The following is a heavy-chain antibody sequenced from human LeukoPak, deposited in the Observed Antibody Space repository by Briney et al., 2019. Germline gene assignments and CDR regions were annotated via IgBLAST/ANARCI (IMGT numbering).Heavy chain of an antibody. J-gene: IGHJ4*02. D-gene: IGHD3-22*01. Sequence: GGSLRLSCAASGFTFSSYWMSWVRQAPGTGLEWVSTISGSGAFTKYADSVTGRFTISRDNSKNTLYLQLNSLRAEDTATYYCAKTYYYDSSGYSHYLAYDYWGQGTLVTVSS. CDR1: GFTFSSYW. CDR2: ISGSGAFT. CDR3: AKTYYYDSSGYSHYLAYDY. V-gene: IGHV3-23*01.